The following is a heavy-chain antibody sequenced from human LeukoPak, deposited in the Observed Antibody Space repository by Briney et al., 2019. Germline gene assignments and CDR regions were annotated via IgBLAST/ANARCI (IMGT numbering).Heavy chain of an antibody. CDR2: ISGSGGST. Sequence: GGSLGLSCAASGFTFSSYAMSWVRQAPGKGLEWVSAISGSGGSTYYADSVKGRFTISRDNSKNTLYLQMNSLRAEDTAVYYCATWLYYYDSSGYIDYWGQGTLVTVSS. D-gene: IGHD3-22*01. V-gene: IGHV3-23*01. J-gene: IGHJ4*02. CDR3: ATWLYYYDSSGYIDY. CDR1: GFTFSSYA.